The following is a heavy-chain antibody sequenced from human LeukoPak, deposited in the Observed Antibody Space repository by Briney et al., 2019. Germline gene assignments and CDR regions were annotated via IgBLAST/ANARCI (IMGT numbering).Heavy chain of an antibody. Sequence: GGCLRLSCAASGFTFSSNSMNWVRQAPGKGLERVSYIIRTAGTIYYADSVKGRFTISRDNSKNTLYLQMNSLRAEDTAVYYCARPIAPHRYYYGSGSPYYYGMDVWGQGTTVTVSS. V-gene: IGHV3-48*01. D-gene: IGHD3-10*01. CDR2: IIRTAGTI. CDR3: ARPIAPHRYYYGSGSPYYYGMDV. CDR1: GFTFSSNS. J-gene: IGHJ6*02.